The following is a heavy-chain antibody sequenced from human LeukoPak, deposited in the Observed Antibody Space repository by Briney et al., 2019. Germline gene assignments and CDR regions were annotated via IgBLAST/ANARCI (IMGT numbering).Heavy chain of an antibody. Sequence: ASVKVSCKTSGYTFTTYDINWVRQATGQGLEWMGWMNPNTGDTGYAQKFQGSVTLTRNTSISTAYMELSSLRSEDTAVYYCARDRRAIATAGEYYFDYWGQGILVTVSS. V-gene: IGHV1-8*01. CDR3: ARDRRAIATAGEYYFDY. J-gene: IGHJ4*02. D-gene: IGHD6-13*01. CDR1: GYTFTTYD. CDR2: MNPNTGDT.